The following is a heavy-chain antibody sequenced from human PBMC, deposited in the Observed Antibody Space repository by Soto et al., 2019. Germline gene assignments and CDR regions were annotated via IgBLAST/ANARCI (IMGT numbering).Heavy chain of an antibody. Sequence: SETLSLTCTVSGGSISSSSYYWGWIRQPPGKGLEWIGSIYYSGSTYYNPSLKSRVTISVDTSKNQFSLKLSSVTAADTAVYYCARGGNLRYFDWYNWFDPWGQGTLVTVSS. D-gene: IGHD3-9*01. CDR1: GGSISSSSYY. CDR2: IYYSGST. CDR3: ARGGNLRYFDWYNWFDP. V-gene: IGHV4-39*07. J-gene: IGHJ5*02.